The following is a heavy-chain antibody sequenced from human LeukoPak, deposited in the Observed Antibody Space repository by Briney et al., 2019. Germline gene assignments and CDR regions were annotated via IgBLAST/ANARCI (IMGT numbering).Heavy chain of an antibody. Sequence: GGSLRLSCAASGFTFSSYSMNWVRQAPGKGLEYISYISSGSGTIYYADSVKGRFTISRDNAKNSLYLQMNSLSAEDTAVYYCARAQKYSYDAFDIWGQGTMVTVSS. CDR2: ISSGSGTI. CDR3: ARAQKYSYDAFDI. V-gene: IGHV3-48*04. CDR1: GFTFSSYS. D-gene: IGHD4-11*01. J-gene: IGHJ3*02.